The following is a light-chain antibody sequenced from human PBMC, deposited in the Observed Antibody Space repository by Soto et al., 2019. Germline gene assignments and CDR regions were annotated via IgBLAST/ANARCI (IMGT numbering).Light chain of an antibody. J-gene: IGKJ1*01. Sequence: DIQMTQSPSTLSESVGDRVTITCRASQTISSWLAWYQQKPGKAPKLLINKASTLKSGVPSRFSGSGSGTEFTLTISSLQPDDFATYYCQHYNSYSEAFGQGTKVELK. CDR1: QTISSW. V-gene: IGKV1-5*03. CDR2: KAS. CDR3: QHYNSYSEA.